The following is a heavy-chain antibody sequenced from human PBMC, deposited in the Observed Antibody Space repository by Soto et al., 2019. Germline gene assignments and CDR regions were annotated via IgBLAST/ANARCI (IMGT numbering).Heavy chain of an antibody. V-gene: IGHV4-28*05. Sequence: QVQLQESGPGLVKPSDTLSLTCAVSGYSISSSNWWAWIRQSPGKGLEWIGHIYYSGTIYYDPSPKDRGNMSVDTSQNQDPLKLRSGARGDTGVYYLATKAGTARGPIDYWGQGNLVNVFS. CDR3: ATKAGTARGPIDY. D-gene: IGHD6-13*01. CDR1: GYSISSSNW. CDR2: IYYSGTI. J-gene: IGHJ4*02.